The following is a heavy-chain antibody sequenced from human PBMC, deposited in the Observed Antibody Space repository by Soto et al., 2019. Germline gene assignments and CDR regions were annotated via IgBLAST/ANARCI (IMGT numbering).Heavy chain of an antibody. V-gene: IGHV5-51*01. CDR1: GYGFTSHW. D-gene: IGHD1-26*01. CDR2: IYPGDSDT. CDR3: ARQTEGWELKNFDY. J-gene: IGHJ4*02. Sequence: GESLKISCKGSGYGFTSHWIGWVRQMPGKGLEWMGIIYPGDSDTRYSPSFQGQVTVSVDKSISTAYLQWSSLKASDTAMYYCARQTEGWELKNFDYWGQGTLVTVSS.